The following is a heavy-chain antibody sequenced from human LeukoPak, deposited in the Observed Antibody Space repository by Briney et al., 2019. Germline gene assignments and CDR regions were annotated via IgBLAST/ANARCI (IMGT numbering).Heavy chain of an antibody. Sequence: PSETLSLTCAVYGGSFSGYYWGWIRQPPGKGLEWIGSIYHSGSTYYNPSLKSRVTISVDTSKNQFSLKLSSVTAADTAVYYCARQGAVVVITTSFDYWGQGTLVTVSS. D-gene: IGHD3-22*01. V-gene: IGHV4-38-2*01. CDR2: IYHSGST. CDR1: GGSFSGYY. CDR3: ARQGAVVVITTSFDY. J-gene: IGHJ4*02.